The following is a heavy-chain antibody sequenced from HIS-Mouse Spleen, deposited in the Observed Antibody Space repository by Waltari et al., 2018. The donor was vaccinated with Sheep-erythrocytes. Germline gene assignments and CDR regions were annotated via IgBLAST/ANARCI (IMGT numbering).Heavy chain of an antibody. CDR2: ISSSSSYI. CDR3: ARVASGATFDY. D-gene: IGHD1-26*01. CDR1: GFTFSSYR. V-gene: IGHV3-21*01. J-gene: IGHJ4*02. Sequence: EVQLVESGGGLVKPGGSLTLSCAASGFTFSSYRMNWVRQAPGKGLEWVSSISSSSSYIYYADSVKGRFTISRDNAKNSLYLQMNSLRAEDTAVYYCARVASGATFDYWGQGTLVTVSS.